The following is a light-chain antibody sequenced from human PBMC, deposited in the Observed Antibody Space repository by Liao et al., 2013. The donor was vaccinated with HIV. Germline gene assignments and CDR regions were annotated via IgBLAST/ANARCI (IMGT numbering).Light chain of an antibody. CDR2: EDS. J-gene: IGLJ1*01. Sequence: SYELTQPPSVSVSPGQTATITCSGETLGDKYACWYQQRPGQSPALVIYEDSQRPSGIPERFSGSTSGSTATLTISRIEAGDEADYYCHVWDITSGHVFGTGTKVTAL. CDR1: TLGDKY. CDR3: HVWDITSGHV. V-gene: IGLV3-1*01.